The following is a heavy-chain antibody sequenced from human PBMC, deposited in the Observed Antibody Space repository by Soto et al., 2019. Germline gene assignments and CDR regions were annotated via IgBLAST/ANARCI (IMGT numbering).Heavy chain of an antibody. V-gene: IGHV3-23*01. D-gene: IGHD2-21*01. J-gene: IGHJ4*02. CDR1: GFTFNNFA. Sequence: GGSLRLSCAASGFTFNNFAMNWVRQVPGKGLEWVAAISGTGGSTFYSDSLGGRFTISRDNSKNILFLQMKSLKAGDTAVYYCAKTSSASERDSPGWWGQGTLVTVS. CDR3: AKTSSASERDSPGW. CDR2: ISGTGGST.